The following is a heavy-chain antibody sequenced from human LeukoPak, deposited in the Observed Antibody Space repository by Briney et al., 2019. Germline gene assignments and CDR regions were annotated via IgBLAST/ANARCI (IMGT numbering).Heavy chain of an antibody. Sequence: GGSLRLSCAASGFTVSSNYMSWVRQAPGKGLEWVSVIYSGGSTHYADSVKGRFTISRHNSKNTLYLQMNSLRAEDTAVYYCANLYGGPRGYFDYWGQGTLVTVSS. J-gene: IGHJ4*02. CDR1: GFTVSSNY. V-gene: IGHV3-53*04. D-gene: IGHD4-23*01. CDR2: IYSGGST. CDR3: ANLYGGPRGYFDY.